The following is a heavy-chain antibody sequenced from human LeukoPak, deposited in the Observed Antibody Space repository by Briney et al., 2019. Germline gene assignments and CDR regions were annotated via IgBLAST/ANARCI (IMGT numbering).Heavy chain of an antibody. D-gene: IGHD6-13*01. CDR3: AKAPILGIAAAGTRD. V-gene: IGHV3-23*01. J-gene: IGHJ4*02. Sequence: GGSLRLSCAVSGFTFSSYAMSWVRQAPGKGLEWVSAISGSGGSTYYADSVKGRFTISRDNSKNTLYLQMNSLRAEDTAVYYCAKAPILGIAAAGTRDWGQGTLVTVSS. CDR1: GFTFSSYA. CDR2: ISGSGGST.